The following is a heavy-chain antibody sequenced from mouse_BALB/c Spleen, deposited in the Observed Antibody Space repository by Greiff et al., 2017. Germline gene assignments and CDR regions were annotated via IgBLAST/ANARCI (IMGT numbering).Heavy chain of an antibody. D-gene: IGHD1-2*01. Sequence: EVKLMESGAELVKPGASVKLSCTASGFNIKDTYMHWVKQRPEQGLEWIGRIDPANGNTKYDPKFQGKATITADTSSNTAYLQLSSLTSEDTAVYYCARENYGYGGAMDYWGQGTSVTVSS. CDR2: IDPANGNT. J-gene: IGHJ4*01. CDR3: ARENYGYGGAMDY. V-gene: IGHV14-3*02. CDR1: GFNIKDTY.